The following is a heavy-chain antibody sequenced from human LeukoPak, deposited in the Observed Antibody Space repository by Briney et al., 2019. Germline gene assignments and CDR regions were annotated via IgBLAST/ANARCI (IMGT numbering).Heavy chain of an antibody. V-gene: IGHV3-21*01. CDR2: ISSSSSYI. Sequence: GGSLRLSCVASGFTFSSYSMKWVRQAPGKGLEWVSSISSSSSYIYYADSVKGRFTISRDNAKNSLYLQMNSLRAEDTAVYYCASGCSGGSCYSSFWFDPWGQGTLVTVSS. D-gene: IGHD2-15*01. CDR3: ASGCSGGSCYSSFWFDP. CDR1: GFTFSSYS. J-gene: IGHJ5*02.